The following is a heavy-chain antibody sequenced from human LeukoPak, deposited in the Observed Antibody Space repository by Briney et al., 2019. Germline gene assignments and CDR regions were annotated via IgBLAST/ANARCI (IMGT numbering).Heavy chain of an antibody. Sequence: SETLSLTCTVSGGSISSYYWSWIRQPPGKGLEWIGYIYYSGSTNYNPSLKSRVTISVDTSKNQFSLKLSSVTAADSAIYFCARRVAGSGTSYFDLWGQGTPVTVSS. CDR1: GGSISSYY. CDR2: IYYSGST. D-gene: IGHD1-7*01. CDR3: ARRVAGSGTSYFDL. J-gene: IGHJ4*02. V-gene: IGHV4-59*12.